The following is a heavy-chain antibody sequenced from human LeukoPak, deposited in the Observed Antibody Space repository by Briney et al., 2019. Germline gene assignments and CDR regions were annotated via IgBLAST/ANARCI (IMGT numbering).Heavy chain of an antibody. D-gene: IGHD6-13*01. J-gene: IGHJ4*02. V-gene: IGHV4-38-2*02. CDR3: ARERYSSSYDY. CDR2: IYYSGST. CDR1: GYSISSGYY. Sequence: SETLSLTCTVSGYSISSGYYWGWIRQPPGKGLEWIGSIYYSGSTYYNPSLKSRVTISVDTSKNQFSLKLSSVTAADTAVYYCARERYSSSYDYWGQGALVTVSS.